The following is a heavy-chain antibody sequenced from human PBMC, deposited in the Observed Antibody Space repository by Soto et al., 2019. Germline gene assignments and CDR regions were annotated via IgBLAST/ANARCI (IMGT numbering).Heavy chain of an antibody. V-gene: IGHV1-69*13. CDR2: IIPIFGTA. CDR1: GYTFTGYY. D-gene: IGHD1-20*01. Sequence: SVKVSCKASGYTFTGYYMHWVRQAPGQGLEWMGGIIPIFGTANYAQKFQGRVTITADESTSTAYMELSGLRSEDTAVYYCAKAGYNTSPFIDFWGQGTLVTVSS. J-gene: IGHJ4*02. CDR3: AKAGYNTSPFIDF.